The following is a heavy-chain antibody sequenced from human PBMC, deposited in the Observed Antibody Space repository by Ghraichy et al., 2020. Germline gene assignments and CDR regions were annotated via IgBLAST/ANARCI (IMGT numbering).Heavy chain of an antibody. D-gene: IGHD6-25*01. CDR1: GGSISSYY. Sequence: SETLSLTCTVSGGSISSYYWSWIRQPPGKGLEWIGYIYYSGSNNYNPSLKSRVTIPVDTSKNQFSLKLSSVTAADTAVYYCARDEGGGYYYYYGMDVWGQGTTVTVSS. CDR3: ARDEGGGYYYYYGMDV. V-gene: IGHV4-59*01. CDR2: IYYSGSN. J-gene: IGHJ6*02.